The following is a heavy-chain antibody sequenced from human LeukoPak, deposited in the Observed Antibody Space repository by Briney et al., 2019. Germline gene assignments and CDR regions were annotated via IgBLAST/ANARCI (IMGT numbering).Heavy chain of an antibody. CDR1: GXSISNHY. CDR2: IYYNGNT. J-gene: IGHJ6*02. CDR3: ARGGVVIAASMDV. V-gene: IGHV4-59*11. D-gene: IGHD2-15*01. Sequence: SETLSLTCTVSGXSISNHYWSWIRQPPGKGLEWIGYIYYNGNTNHNPSLKSRVTISVDTSKNQFSLKLSSVTAADTAVYFCARGGVVIAASMDVWGQGTTVTASS.